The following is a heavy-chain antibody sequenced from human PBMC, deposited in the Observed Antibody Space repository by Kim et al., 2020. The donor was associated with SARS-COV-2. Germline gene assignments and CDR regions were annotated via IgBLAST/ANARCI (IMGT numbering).Heavy chain of an antibody. J-gene: IGHJ4*02. Sequence: SLKGRVTLSVDTSKNQFSLKLSSVTAADTAVYYCARGRRSWNDGTDVFDYWGQGTLVTVSS. V-gene: IGHV4-59*09. D-gene: IGHD1-1*01. CDR3: ARGRRSWNDGTDVFDY.